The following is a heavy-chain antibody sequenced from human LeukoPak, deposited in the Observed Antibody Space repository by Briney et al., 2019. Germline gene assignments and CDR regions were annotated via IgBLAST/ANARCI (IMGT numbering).Heavy chain of an antibody. D-gene: IGHD2-15*01. V-gene: IGHV4-59*11. J-gene: IGHJ6*03. CDR1: GGSISSHY. CDR3: GRDALVGYFSYYYMDV. Sequence: SETPSLTCTVSGGSISSHYWTWIRQSPVKGLEWIGDISNSGSTSYNPSLKSRVTISIDTSKNQFSLKLSSVTAADTAVYYCGRDALVGYFSYYYMDVWGKGTTVTVSS. CDR2: ISNSGST.